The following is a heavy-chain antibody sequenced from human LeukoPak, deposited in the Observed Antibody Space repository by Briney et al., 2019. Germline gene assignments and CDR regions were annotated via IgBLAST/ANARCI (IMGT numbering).Heavy chain of an antibody. V-gene: IGHV4-34*01. Sequence: SETLSLTCAVSGGSLSGFFWSWIRQPPGKGLERIGEVNHSGASNYKPSLKSRVTISVDTSRTQLSLMLTSVTAADTALYYCARGGRNKYTSGDFAYWGQGILVTVSS. CDR1: GGSLSGFF. CDR3: ARGGRNKYTSGDFAY. CDR2: VNHSGAS. D-gene: IGHD3-3*01. J-gene: IGHJ4*02.